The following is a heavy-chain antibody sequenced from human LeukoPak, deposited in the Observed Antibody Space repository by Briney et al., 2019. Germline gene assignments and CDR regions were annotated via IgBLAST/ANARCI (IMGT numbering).Heavy chain of an antibody. J-gene: IGHJ4*02. D-gene: IGHD6-19*01. CDR3: ARDSSPVAGVGLF. V-gene: IGHV1-18*01. Sequence: ASVKVSCKASGYTLSAYGISWVRQAPGQGLEWMGWIYTYNGNANYAEHLQGRVTLTSDSSTTTVYMELKNLTSDDTAVYYCARDSSPVAGVGLFWGQGTLVTVSS. CDR2: IYTYNGNA. CDR1: GYTLSAYG.